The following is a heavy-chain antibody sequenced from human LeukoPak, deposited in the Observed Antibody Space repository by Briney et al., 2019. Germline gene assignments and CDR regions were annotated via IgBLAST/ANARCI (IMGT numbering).Heavy chain of an antibody. CDR2: ISSSSSYI. J-gene: IGHJ6*02. Sequence: GGSLRLSRAASGFTFSSYSMNWVRQAPGKGLEWVSSISSSSSYIYYADSVKGRFTISRDNAKNSLYLQMNSLRAEDTAVYYCARCDIVVVPAAMTVYYYYGMDVWGQGTTVTVSS. CDR1: GFTFSSYS. CDR3: ARCDIVVVPAAMTVYYYYGMDV. V-gene: IGHV3-21*01. D-gene: IGHD2-2*01.